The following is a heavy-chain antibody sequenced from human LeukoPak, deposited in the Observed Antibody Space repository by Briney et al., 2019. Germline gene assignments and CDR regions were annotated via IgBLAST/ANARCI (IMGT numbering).Heavy chain of an antibody. D-gene: IGHD5-18*01. CDR3: VRVPTNSYGFGQ. V-gene: IGHV3-74*01. CDR2: INEDGTGA. J-gene: IGHJ4*02. CDR1: GFSLSTYW. Sequence: AGGSLRLSCAASGFSLSTYWMHWVRQAPGEGLVWVAHINEDGTGASHADSVKGRFTISRDNAKNTLYLQMNGLRVDDTAVYYCVRVPTNSYGFGQWGQGSLVTVSS.